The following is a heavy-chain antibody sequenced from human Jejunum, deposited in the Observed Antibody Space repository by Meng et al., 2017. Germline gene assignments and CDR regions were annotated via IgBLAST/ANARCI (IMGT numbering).Heavy chain of an antibody. V-gene: IGHV3-33*01. Sequence: GGSLRLSCAASGFTFSFYGMHWVRQAPGQGLEWVAVIWSDGINKYYADSVKGRFTISRDNPKNTLYLQMNSLRADDTAVYYCAAETPYCSGGSCSGTLAAFDIWGQGTLVTVSS. D-gene: IGHD2-15*01. CDR1: GFTFSFYG. J-gene: IGHJ3*02. CDR3: AAETPYCSGGSCSGTLAAFDI. CDR2: IWSDGINK.